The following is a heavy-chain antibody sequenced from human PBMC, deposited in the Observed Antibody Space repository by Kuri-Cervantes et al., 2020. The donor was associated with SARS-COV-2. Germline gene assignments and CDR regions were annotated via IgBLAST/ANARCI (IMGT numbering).Heavy chain of an antibody. J-gene: IGHJ4*02. CDR1: GFTFSSYS. V-gene: IGHV3-21*01. D-gene: IGHD7-27*01. Sequence: GESLKISCAASGFTFSSYSMNWVRQAPGKGLEWVSSISSSSSYIYYADSVKGRFTISRDNAKNSLYLQMNSLRAEDTAVYYCARIGELRIPDYWGQGTLVTVSS. CDR2: ISSSSSYI. CDR3: ARIGELRIPDY.